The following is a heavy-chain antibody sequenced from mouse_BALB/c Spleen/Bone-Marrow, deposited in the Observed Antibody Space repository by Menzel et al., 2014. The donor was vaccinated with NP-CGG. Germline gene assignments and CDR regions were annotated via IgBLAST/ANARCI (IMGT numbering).Heavy chain of an antibody. CDR1: GYTFTDYV. V-gene: IGHV1-77*01. Sequence: VQLQQSGPELVKPGASVKISCKASGYTFTDYVISWVMQRTGQGLEWIGEIYPGSGSAYYSEKFKDKATLTADKSSRTAYMQVSGLTSEDSAVYFCARYGNYEGYYTMDYWGQGTSVTVSS. D-gene: IGHD2-1*01. CDR3: ARYGNYEGYYTMDY. CDR2: IYPGSGSA. J-gene: IGHJ4*01.